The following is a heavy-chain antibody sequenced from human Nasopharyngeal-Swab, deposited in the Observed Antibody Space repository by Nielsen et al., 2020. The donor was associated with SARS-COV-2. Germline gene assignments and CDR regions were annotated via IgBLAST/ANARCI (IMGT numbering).Heavy chain of an antibody. D-gene: IGHD4-17*01. CDR3: VRGSYGHYDS. V-gene: IGHV3-21*06. CDR1: GFTFSSYT. CDR2: ISPTSDYI. J-gene: IGHJ5*01. Sequence: GGSLRLSCAASGFTFSSYTMNRVRHAPGKGLEWVSSISPTSDYIYYAGSVKGRFTISRDNAKNSLFLQMDSLRAEETAIYYCVRGSYGHYDSWGQGALITVSS.